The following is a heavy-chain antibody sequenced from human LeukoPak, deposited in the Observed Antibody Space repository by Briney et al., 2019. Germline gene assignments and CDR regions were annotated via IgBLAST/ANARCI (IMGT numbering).Heavy chain of an antibody. CDR1: GFTFDDYA. CDR2: VSGDGGST. J-gene: IGHJ4*02. V-gene: IGHV3-43*02. D-gene: IGHD3-10*01. CDR3: AKDGETMDYFDY. Sequence: GGSLRLSCAASGFTFDDYAMHWVRQAPGKGLEWVSLVSGDGGSTYYADSVKGRFTISRDNSKNSLYLQMNSLRTEDTALYYCAKDGETMDYFDYWGQGTLVTVSS.